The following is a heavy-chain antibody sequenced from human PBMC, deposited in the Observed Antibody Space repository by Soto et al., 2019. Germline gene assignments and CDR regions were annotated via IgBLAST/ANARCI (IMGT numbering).Heavy chain of an antibody. Sequence: ASVKVSCKASGYTFTSYAMHWVRQAPGQRLEWMGWINAGNGNTKYSQKFQGRVTITRDTSASTAYMELSSLRSEDTAVYYCARVSYDILTGYYYPYGMDVWRQGTTVTVSS. D-gene: IGHD3-9*01. CDR2: INAGNGNT. CDR1: GYTFTSYA. J-gene: IGHJ6*02. V-gene: IGHV1-3*01. CDR3: ARVSYDILTGYYYPYGMDV.